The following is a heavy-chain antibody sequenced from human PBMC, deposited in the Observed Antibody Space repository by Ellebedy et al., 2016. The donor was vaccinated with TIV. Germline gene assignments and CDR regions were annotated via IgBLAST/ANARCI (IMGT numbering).Heavy chain of an antibody. CDR2: IYCSGSS. V-gene: IGHV4-59*01. CDR1: GVSISGFH. D-gene: IGHD1-26*01. J-gene: IGHJ4*02. Sequence: MPSETLSLTCTVSGVSISGFHWTWIRQPPGKGLEWIGYIYCSGSSNYNPSLKSRVTMSVDTSKNQFSLKLSSVTAADTAVYYCVRWVGHFDFWGQGTLVTVSS. CDR3: VRWVGHFDF.